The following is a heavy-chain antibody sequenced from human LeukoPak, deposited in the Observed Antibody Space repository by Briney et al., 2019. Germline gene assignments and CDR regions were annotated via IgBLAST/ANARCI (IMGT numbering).Heavy chain of an antibody. J-gene: IGHJ3*02. D-gene: IGHD6-13*01. V-gene: IGHV3-43D*03. Sequence: GGSLRLSCAASGFTFDDYAMHWVRQAPGKGLEWVSLISWDGGSTYYADSVKGRFTISRDNSKNSLYLQMNSLRAEDTALYYCAKDSESGSSWYNGAFDIWGQGTMVTVSS. CDR2: ISWDGGST. CDR1: GFTFDDYA. CDR3: AKDSESGSSWYNGAFDI.